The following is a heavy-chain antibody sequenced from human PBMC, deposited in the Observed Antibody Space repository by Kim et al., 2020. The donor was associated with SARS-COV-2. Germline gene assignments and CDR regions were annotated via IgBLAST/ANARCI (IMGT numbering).Heavy chain of an antibody. CDR1: GLTFSSYA. V-gene: IGHV3-23*01. CDR3: AKDKGLLHDY. Sequence: GGSLRLSCAASGLTFSSYAMSWVRQAPGKGLEWVSVISGSGGSIYYADSVKGRFTISRDNSKNTLYLQMNSLRVEDTAVYYCAKDKGLLHDYWGQGTLVTVSS. J-gene: IGHJ4*02. D-gene: IGHD2-15*01. CDR2: ISGSGGSI.